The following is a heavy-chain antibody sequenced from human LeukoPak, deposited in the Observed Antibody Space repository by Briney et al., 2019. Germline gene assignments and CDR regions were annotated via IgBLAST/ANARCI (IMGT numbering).Heavy chain of an antibody. Sequence: GGSLRLSCAASGFTFSSYGMHWVRQAPGKGLEWVAVIWYDGSNKYYADSVKGRFTISRDNAKNSLYLQMNSLRAEDTAVYYCASGRITIFGVVIAEPPDYWGQGTLVTVSS. CDR3: ASGRITIFGVVIAEPPDY. CDR1: GFTFSSYG. D-gene: IGHD3-3*01. V-gene: IGHV3-33*03. CDR2: IWYDGSNK. J-gene: IGHJ4*02.